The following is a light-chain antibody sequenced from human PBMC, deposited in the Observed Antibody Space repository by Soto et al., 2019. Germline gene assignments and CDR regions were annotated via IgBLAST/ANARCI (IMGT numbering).Light chain of an antibody. J-gene: IGKJ4*01. V-gene: IGKV2-28*01. Sequence: EIVMTQSPLSLPVTPGEPASISCRSSQSLLHSNGYNYLDWYLQKPGQSPQLLIYSGSHRASGVPDRFSDSGSGTDFTLKISRVEAEDVGVYYCMQALQTPRLTFGGGTKVEI. CDR3: MQALQTPRLT. CDR2: SGS. CDR1: QSLLHSNGYNY.